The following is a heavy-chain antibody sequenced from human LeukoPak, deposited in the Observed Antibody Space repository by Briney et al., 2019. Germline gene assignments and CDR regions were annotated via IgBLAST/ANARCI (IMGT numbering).Heavy chain of an antibody. D-gene: IGHD6-19*01. CDR3: TTALLAWLVPGPFDY. J-gene: IGHJ4*02. Sequence: PGGSLRLSCAASGFTVSSNYMSWVRQAPGKGLEWVGRIKSKTDGGTTDYAAPVKGRFTISRDDSKNTLYLQMNSLKTEDTAVYYCTTALLAWLVPGPFDYWGQGTLVTVSS. CDR1: GFTVSSNY. V-gene: IGHV3-15*01. CDR2: IKSKTDGGTT.